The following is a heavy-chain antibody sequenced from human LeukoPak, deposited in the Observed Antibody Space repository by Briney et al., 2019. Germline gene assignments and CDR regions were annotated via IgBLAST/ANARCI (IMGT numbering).Heavy chain of an antibody. CDR3: ARHNYDSSGYYSRPYYFDY. CDR2: IFYNGNT. D-gene: IGHD3-22*01. CDR1: NDSISSSSYY. J-gene: IGHJ4*02. Sequence: SETLSLTCTVSNDSISSSSYYWGWIRQPPGKGLEWIGSIFYNGNTYYNPSLKSRVTISVDTSKNQFSLKLSSVTAADTAVYYCARHNYDSSGYYSRPYYFDYWGQGTLVTVSS. V-gene: IGHV4-39*01.